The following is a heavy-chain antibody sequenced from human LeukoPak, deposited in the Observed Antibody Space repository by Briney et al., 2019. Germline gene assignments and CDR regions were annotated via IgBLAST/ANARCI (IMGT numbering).Heavy chain of an antibody. CDR1: GGSISSYC. CDR2: IYTSGST. CDR3: ARDQQLGY. J-gene: IGHJ4*02. V-gene: IGHV4-4*07. Sequence: PSETLSLTCTVSGGSISSYCWSWIRQPAGKGLGWIGRIYTSGSTNYNPSLKSRVTMSVDTSKNQFSLKLSSVTAADTAVYYCARDQQLGYWGQGTLVTVSS. D-gene: IGHD6-13*01.